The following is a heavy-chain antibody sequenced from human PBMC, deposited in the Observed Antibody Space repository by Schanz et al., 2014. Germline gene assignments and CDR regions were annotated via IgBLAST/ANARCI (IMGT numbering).Heavy chain of an antibody. V-gene: IGHV3-23*01. CDR2: ISGFGTGA. CDR3: AKSGYCRSTSCYQYNYYGLDV. D-gene: IGHD2-2*03. CDR1: GFSFSNYA. Sequence: EEQLLESGGALVQPGGSLRLSCAASGFSFSNYALVWVRQPPGKGLEWISGISGFGTGAYYADSVKGRFSISRDNSKNTLSLQRDSLRAEDTAVYYCAKSGYCRSTSCYQYNYYGLDVWGQGTTVTVSS. J-gene: IGHJ6*02.